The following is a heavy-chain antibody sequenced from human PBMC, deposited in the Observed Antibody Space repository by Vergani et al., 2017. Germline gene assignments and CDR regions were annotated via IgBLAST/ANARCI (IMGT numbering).Heavy chain of an antibody. CDR2: IYPGDSDT. D-gene: IGHD1-14*01. Sequence: EVQLVQSGAEVKTPGESLKISCKGSGHSFTSYWIGWVRQMPGKGLEWMGIIYPGDSDTRYTPSFQGQVTISAATSISTAYLQWSNLKASDTAMYYCARRKDNPRGNWFDPWGQGTLVTVSS. CDR3: ARRKDNPRGNWFDP. J-gene: IGHJ5*02. V-gene: IGHV5-51*01. CDR1: GHSFTSYW.